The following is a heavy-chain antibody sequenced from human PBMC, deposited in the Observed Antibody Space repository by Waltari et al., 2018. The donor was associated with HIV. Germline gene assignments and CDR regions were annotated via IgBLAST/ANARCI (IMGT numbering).Heavy chain of an antibody. CDR2: IKTKGDGGST. CDR3: TSEEDYGSGSHFDY. D-gene: IGHD3-10*01. J-gene: IGHJ4*02. Sequence: EVQLVESGGDLLKPGGCLRLSCAASGFTLNSVWMSWVRQAPGKGVGWVGRIKTKGDGGSTDYAAAVKGRFTISRDDSKNTVYLQMNSLKIEDTAVYYCTSEEDYGSGSHFDYWGQGTLVTVSS. CDR1: GFTLNSVW. V-gene: IGHV3-15*01.